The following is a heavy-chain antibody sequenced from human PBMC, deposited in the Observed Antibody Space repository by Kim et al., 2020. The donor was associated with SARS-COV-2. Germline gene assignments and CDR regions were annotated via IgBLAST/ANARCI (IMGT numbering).Heavy chain of an antibody. V-gene: IGHV3-23*01. J-gene: IGHJ4*02. Sequence: GGSLRLSCAASGFTFSNYAVSWVRQAPGKGLEWVSTISGSGGSTFYADSVKGRFTISRDNFKNMLYLRLDSLRAEDTAVYYCAKCAVVGRPHHFDYWGQGTLVTVSS. D-gene: IGHD2-15*01. CDR2: ISGSGGST. CDR1: GFTFSNYA. CDR3: AKCAVVGRPHHFDY.